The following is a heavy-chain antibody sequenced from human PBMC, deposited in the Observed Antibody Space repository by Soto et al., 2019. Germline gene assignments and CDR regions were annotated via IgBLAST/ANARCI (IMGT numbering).Heavy chain of an antibody. J-gene: IGHJ4*02. CDR2: MNQVGSEK. CDR3: ARDLPRNTYDF. D-gene: IGHD1-26*01. Sequence: GGSLRLSCVASGFTFGDYWMSWVRQAPGKGLEWVANMNQVGSEKFYVDSVKGRFTISRDNAKNSLYLQMSSLRAADTAVYYCARDLPRNTYDFWGQGALVTVSS. CDR1: GFTFGDYW. V-gene: IGHV3-7*05.